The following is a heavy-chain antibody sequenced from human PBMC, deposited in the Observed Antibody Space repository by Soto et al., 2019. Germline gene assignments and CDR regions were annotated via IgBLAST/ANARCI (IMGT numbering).Heavy chain of an antibody. V-gene: IGHV4-59*01. CDR3: AREGNLGRWLHRHEY. D-gene: IGHD5-12*01. CDR2: IHYNGNT. Sequence: PSETLSLTCTVSGDSISAYSWSWVRQPPGKGLEWIGNIHYNGNTKYNPSLKSRVSMSVDTSKNQFSLRLISVTAADTAKYFCAREGNLGRWLHRHEYWGQGTLFTDSS. J-gene: IGHJ4*02. CDR1: GDSISAYS.